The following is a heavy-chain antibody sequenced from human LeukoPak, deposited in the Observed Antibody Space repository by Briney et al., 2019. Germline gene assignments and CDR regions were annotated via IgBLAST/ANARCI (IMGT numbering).Heavy chain of an antibody. Sequence: GGALRLSCAASGFIFSSYWMHWVRHASAKGVVWVSRINSDWSSITYADSVKGRFTISRANGKNTLYLQMNSLRVEDTAVYYCAREGRVSGYDIDCWGQGTLVTVSS. D-gene: IGHD5-12*01. CDR1: GFIFSSYW. V-gene: IGHV3-74*03. CDR3: AREGRVSGYDIDC. J-gene: IGHJ4*02. CDR2: INSDWSSI.